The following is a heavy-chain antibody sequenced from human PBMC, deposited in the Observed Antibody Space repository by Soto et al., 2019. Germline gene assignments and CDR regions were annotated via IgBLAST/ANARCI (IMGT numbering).Heavy chain of an antibody. CDR1: GYSFTSYW. V-gene: IGHV5-10-1*03. Sequence: EVQLVQSGAEVKKPGESLRISCKGSGYSFTSYWISWVRQMPGKGLEWMGRIDPSDSYTNYSPSFQGHVTISADKSISTAYLQWSSLKASDTAMYYCARHGALHREYSSSYFDLWGRGTLVTVSS. D-gene: IGHD6-6*01. CDR3: ARHGALHREYSSSYFDL. CDR2: IDPSDSYT. J-gene: IGHJ2*01.